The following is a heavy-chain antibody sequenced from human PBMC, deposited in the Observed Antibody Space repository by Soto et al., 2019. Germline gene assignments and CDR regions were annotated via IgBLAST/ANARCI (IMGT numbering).Heavy chain of an antibody. D-gene: IGHD3-10*01. CDR1: GGFINGYY. Sequence: SETLSLTCTVSGGFINGYYWSWVRQSPGKGLESIGFAHYSGGADYNPSLKRRVTISVDTSKNQFSLKVNSVTAADTAVYYCASRNTAVGSFDYWGQGHFVTVSS. CDR2: AHYSGGA. J-gene: IGHJ4*02. CDR3: ASRNTAVGSFDY. V-gene: IGHV4-59*01.